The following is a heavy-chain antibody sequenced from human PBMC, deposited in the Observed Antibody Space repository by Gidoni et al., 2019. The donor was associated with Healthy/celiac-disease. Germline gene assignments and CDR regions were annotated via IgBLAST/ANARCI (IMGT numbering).Heavy chain of an antibody. CDR1: GYSFTSYW. CDR3: ARRQGDDFWSGPTIRTTGSFDY. CDR2: IYPGDSDT. Sequence: EVQLVQSGAEVKKPGESLKISCKGSGYSFTSYWIGWVRQMPGKGLEWMGIIYPGDSDTRYSPSFQGQVTISADKSISTAYLQWSSLKASDTAMYYCARRQGDDFWSGPTIRTTGSFDYWGQGTLVTVSS. V-gene: IGHV5-51*01. J-gene: IGHJ4*02. D-gene: IGHD3-3*01.